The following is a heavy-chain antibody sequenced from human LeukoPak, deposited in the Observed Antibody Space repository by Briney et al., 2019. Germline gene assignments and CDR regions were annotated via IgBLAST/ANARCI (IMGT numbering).Heavy chain of an antibody. CDR1: GYTFTNYY. CDR3: ARGTTVTPNYYFYGMGV. CDR2: TNPSGGAT. J-gene: IGHJ6*02. D-gene: IGHD4-17*01. Sequence: ASVKVSCKASGYTFTNYYVHWVRQAPGQGLEWMGMTNPSGGATSHAQKFQGRVTMTRDTSTSTVYMELSSLRSEDTALYYCARGTTVTPNYYFYGMGVWGPGTTVTVSS. V-gene: IGHV1-46*01.